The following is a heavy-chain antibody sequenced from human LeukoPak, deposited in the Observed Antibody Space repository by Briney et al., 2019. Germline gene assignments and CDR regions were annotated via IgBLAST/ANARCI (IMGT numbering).Heavy chain of an antibody. D-gene: IGHD2-15*01. CDR3: AKGLHVVVGAAIVN. Sequence: GGSLSLSCAASGFTFRRYAMSWVRQAPGKGLEWVSGISCSGGITYYPHSVKRRFTISIYNSKNPLYLQINSLRAEYTAVYYCAKGLHVVVGAAIVNLGQGTLVTVSS. V-gene: IGHV3-23*01. CDR2: ISCSGGIT. J-gene: IGHJ4*02. CDR1: GFTFRRYA.